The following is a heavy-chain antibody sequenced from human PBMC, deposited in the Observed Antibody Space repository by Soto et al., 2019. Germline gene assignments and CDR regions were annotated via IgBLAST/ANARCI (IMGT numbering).Heavy chain of an antibody. Sequence: QLQLQESGPGLVKPSETLSLTCPVSGGSISTSSYYWGWIRQPPGKGLEWIGSISYSGRTSYNPSLKSRVTISVEPSKNRFSLRLASVTAADTAVYYCARQPRIANNLYPLTSWGPGILVTVSS. CDR3: ARQPRIANNLYPLTS. D-gene: IGHD1-20*01. CDR2: ISYSGRT. V-gene: IGHV4-39*01. CDR1: GGSISTSSYY. J-gene: IGHJ4*02.